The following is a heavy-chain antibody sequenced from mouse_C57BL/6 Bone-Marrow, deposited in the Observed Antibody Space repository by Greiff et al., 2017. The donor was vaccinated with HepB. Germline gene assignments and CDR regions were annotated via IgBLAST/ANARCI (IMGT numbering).Heavy chain of an antibody. Sequence: LQQPGAELVMPGASVKLSCKASGYTFTSYWMHWVKQRPGQGLEWIGEIDPSDSYTNYNQKFKGKSTLTVDKSSSTAYMQLSSLTSEDSAVYYCARTGYSNYFDYWGQGTTLTVSS. J-gene: IGHJ2*01. CDR1: GYTFTSYW. D-gene: IGHD2-5*01. V-gene: IGHV1-69*01. CDR2: IDPSDSYT. CDR3: ARTGYSNYFDY.